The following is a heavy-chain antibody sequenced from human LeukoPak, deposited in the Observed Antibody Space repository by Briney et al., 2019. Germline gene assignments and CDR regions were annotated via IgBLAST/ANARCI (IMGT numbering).Heavy chain of an antibody. V-gene: IGHV4-61*01. CDR2: IYFVGTT. CDR3: ARVGLSIRADAFDI. Sequence: SETLSLTCTVSGGSVSSGSFYWSWIRQPPGKGLEWIGYIYFVGTTNYNPSLKSRVTISVDTSKSQFSLNLSSVTAADTAIYYRARVGLSIRADAFDIWGQGSMVTVSS. CDR1: GGSVSSGSFY. J-gene: IGHJ3*02. D-gene: IGHD5-24*01.